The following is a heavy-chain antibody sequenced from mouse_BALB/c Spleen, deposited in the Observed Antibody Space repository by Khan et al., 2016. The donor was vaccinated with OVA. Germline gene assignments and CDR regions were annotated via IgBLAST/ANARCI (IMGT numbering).Heavy chain of an antibody. J-gene: IGHJ2*01. CDR2: ISIYYDNT. CDR1: GYTFTDYA. V-gene: IGHV1S137*01. Sequence: QVQLQQSGPELVRPGESVKISCKGSGYTFTDYAMHWVKQSHAKSLEWIGVISIYYDNTNYNHKFKDQATMTVDNSSNTAYMELARLTSEDSAIYSCASGWQWVRRGGCNSDYWGQGTTLTVSS. CDR3: ASGWQWVRRGGCNSDY. D-gene: IGHD2-2*01.